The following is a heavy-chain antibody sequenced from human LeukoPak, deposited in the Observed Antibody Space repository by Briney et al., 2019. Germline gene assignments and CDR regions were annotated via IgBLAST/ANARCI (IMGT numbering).Heavy chain of an antibody. CDR3: ARDSHSSSWYSEFDY. CDR2: INILSNYI. V-gene: IGHV3-21*01. D-gene: IGHD6-13*01. CDR1: GFTLSSYS. J-gene: IGHJ4*02. Sequence: GGSLRLSCAASGFTLSSYSMNWVRQAPGKGLEWVSSINILSNYIYYADSVKGRFTISRGNAKNSLYLQMNSLRAEDTAVYYCARDSHSSSWYSEFDYWGQGTLVTVSS.